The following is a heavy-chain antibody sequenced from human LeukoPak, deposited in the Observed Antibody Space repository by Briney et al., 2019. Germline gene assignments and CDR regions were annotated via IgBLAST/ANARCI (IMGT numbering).Heavy chain of an antibody. J-gene: IGHJ5*02. V-gene: IGHV4-39*01. CDR3: ARGGKYYDILTGFKRNWFDP. CDR1: GGSISSSSYY. CDR2: IYYSGST. D-gene: IGHD3-9*01. Sequence: SSETLSLTCTVSGGSISSSSYYWGWIRQPPGKGLEWIGSIYYSGSTYYNPSLKSRVTISVDTSKNQFSLKLSSVTAADTAVYYCARGGKYYDILTGFKRNWFDPWGQGTLVTVSS.